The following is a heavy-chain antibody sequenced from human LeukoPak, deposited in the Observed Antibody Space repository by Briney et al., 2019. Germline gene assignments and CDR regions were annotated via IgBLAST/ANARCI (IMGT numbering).Heavy chain of an antibody. CDR1: GYSFTSYW. D-gene: IGHD5-18*01. Sequence: GESLKISCKGSGYSFTSYWIGWVRQMPGKGLEWMGIIYPGDSDTRYSPSFEGQVTISAVKSISTAYLQWSTLKASDTAIYYCARFAPYSYGFDPWGQGTQVSVSS. J-gene: IGHJ5*02. V-gene: IGHV5-51*01. CDR3: ARFAPYSYGFDP. CDR2: IYPGDSDT.